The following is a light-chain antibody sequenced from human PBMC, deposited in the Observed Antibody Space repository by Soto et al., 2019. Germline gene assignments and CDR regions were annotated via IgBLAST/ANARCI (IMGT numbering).Light chain of an antibody. J-gene: IGLJ2*01. V-gene: IGLV2-8*01. CDR2: EVN. Sequence: QSALTQPPSASGSPGQSITISCAGTSGDLGLYNYVSWFQQHPGKAPKLIIFEVNKRPSGVPDRFSGSKSGNTASLTVSGLQADDEAQDYCSSYAGANTLIFGGGTQLTVL. CDR1: SGDLGLYNY. CDR3: SSYAGANTLI.